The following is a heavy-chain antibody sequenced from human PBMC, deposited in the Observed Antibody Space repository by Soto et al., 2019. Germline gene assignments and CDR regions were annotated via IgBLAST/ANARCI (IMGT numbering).Heavy chain of an antibody. CDR2: IYYSGTT. V-gene: IGHV4-30-2*01. CDR1: NGSVSSGTYS. CDR3: ARGHYYYGMDV. Sequence: SETLSLTCTVSNGSVSSGTYSWSWVRQPPGKGLEWIGYIYYSGTTYYTPSLKSRLTMSMDRANDHFSLNLTSVTAADTAVYFCARGHYYYGMDVWGQGIAVTVSS. J-gene: IGHJ6*02.